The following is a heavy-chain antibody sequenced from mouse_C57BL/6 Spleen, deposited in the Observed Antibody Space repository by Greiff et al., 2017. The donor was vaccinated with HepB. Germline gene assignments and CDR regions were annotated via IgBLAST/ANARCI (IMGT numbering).Heavy chain of an antibody. D-gene: IGHD1-1*01. CDR3: ARSSIYYRYFDV. CDR2: IYPGDGDT. J-gene: IGHJ1*03. Sequence: VKVVESGAELVKPGASVKISCKASGYAFSSYWMNWVKQRPGKGLEWIGQIYPGDGDTNYNGKFKGKATLTADKSSSTAYMQLSSLTSEDSAVYFCARSSIYYRYFDVWGTGTTVTVSS. CDR1: GYAFSSYW. V-gene: IGHV1-80*01.